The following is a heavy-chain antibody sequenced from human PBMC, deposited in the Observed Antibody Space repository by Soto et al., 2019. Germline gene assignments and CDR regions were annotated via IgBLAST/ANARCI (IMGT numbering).Heavy chain of an antibody. CDR2: IYYSGST. CDR1: GGSISSSSYY. J-gene: IGHJ3*02. D-gene: IGHD6-19*01. Sequence: KTSETLSLTCTVSGGSISSSSYYWGWIRQPPGKGLEWIGSIYYSGSTYYNPSLKSRVTISVDTSKNQFSLRLSSVTAADTAVYYCARHPSGYSSGWYADAFDIWGQGTMVTVSS. V-gene: IGHV4-39*01. CDR3: ARHPSGYSSGWYADAFDI.